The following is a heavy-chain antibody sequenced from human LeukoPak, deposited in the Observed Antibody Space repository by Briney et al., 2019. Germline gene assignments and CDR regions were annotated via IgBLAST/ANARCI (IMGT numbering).Heavy chain of an antibody. CDR1: GFPFSTYV. CDR3: AKGALLPAGHIRYFFDY. J-gene: IGHJ4*02. CDR2: ISGSGTTT. D-gene: IGHD2-21*01. V-gene: IGHV3-23*01. Sequence: GGSLRLSCAASGFPFSTYVMSWLRQAPGKGLEWVSAISGSGTTTYYADSVKGRFTISRDTSKSTLYLQMNSLRAEDTAVYYCAKGALLPAGHIRYFFDYWGQGTLVTVSS.